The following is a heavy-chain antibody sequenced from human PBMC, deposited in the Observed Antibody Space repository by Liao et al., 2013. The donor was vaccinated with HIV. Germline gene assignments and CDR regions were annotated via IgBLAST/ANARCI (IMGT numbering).Heavy chain of an antibody. D-gene: IGHD2-8*01. Sequence: QLQLLESGSGLVKPSQSLSLTCGVSGDSISSGGYSWTWIRQPPGKGLEWIGYIYYSGSTNYNPSLKSRVTISLDTSKKQFSLRLTSVTAADTAVYYCARGKPNGPQDFYYYYMDVWGKGTTVTVSS. J-gene: IGHJ6*03. CDR3: ARGKPNGPQDFYYYYMDV. CDR2: IYYSGST. V-gene: IGHV4-30-2*01. CDR1: GDSISSGGYS.